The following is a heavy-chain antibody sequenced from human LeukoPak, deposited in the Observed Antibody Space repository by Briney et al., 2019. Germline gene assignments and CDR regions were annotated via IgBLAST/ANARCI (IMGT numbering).Heavy chain of an antibody. V-gene: IGHV3-23*01. CDR3: AKYMSATGVCLNFDS. D-gene: IGHD2-21*02. J-gene: IGHJ4*02. CDR1: RFTFLNYA. Sequence: PGGSLRLSCEASRFTFLNYAMSWVRQSPGQGLQWVSGISGRDVTTYYADSPEGSTYYTNSAECRFTISRDNSKNAVYLQIDSLGVEDTAVYYCAKYMSATGVCLNFDSWGQGILVTVSS. CDR2: ISGRDVTTYYADSPEGST.